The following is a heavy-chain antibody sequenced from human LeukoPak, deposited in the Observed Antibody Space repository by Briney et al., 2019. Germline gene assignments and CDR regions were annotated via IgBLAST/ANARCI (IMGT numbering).Heavy chain of an antibody. CDR1: GFTFSSHW. Sequence: GGSLRLSCAASGFTFSSHWMTWIRQAPGKGLEWVASIKKDVGEKFYVDSVKGRFTISRDNAKNSLYLQMNSLRAEDTAVYYCAKDREDSGPYYFDYWGQGTLVTVSS. CDR2: IKKDVGEK. J-gene: IGHJ4*02. CDR3: AKDREDSGPYYFDY. V-gene: IGHV3-7*03. D-gene: IGHD1-26*01.